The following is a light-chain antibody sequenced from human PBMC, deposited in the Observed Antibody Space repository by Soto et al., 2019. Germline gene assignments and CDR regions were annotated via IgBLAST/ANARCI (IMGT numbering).Light chain of an antibody. CDR3: QQYNSYSTWT. J-gene: IGKJ1*01. Sequence: DIQMTQSPSTLSASVGDRVTITFRASQSVNKWLAWFQQKPGKVPKLLXFDASTLRTGVPSRFGGGGSGTELTLTISGLQPDDFATYYCQQYNSYSTWTFGPGTKVDIK. V-gene: IGKV1-5*01. CDR2: DAS. CDR1: QSVNKW.